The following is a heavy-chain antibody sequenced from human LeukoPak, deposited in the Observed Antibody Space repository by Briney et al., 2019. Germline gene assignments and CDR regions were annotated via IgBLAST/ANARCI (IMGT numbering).Heavy chain of an antibody. CDR1: GYTFTGYY. D-gene: IGHD2-8*01. Sequence: ASVKVSCKTSGYTFTGYYLHWVRQAPGQGLEWMGWINPNSGGTNYAQKFQGRVTMTNDTSVNTAYLEVNRLRSDDTAVYYCARGSEDIVIMVYEPPWSGMDVWGQGTTVTVSS. CDR2: INPNSGGT. CDR3: ARGSEDIVIMVYEPPWSGMDV. J-gene: IGHJ6*02. V-gene: IGHV1-2*02.